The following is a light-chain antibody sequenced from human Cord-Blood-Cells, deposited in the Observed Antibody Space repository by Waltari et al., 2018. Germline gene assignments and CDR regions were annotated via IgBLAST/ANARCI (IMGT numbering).Light chain of an antibody. CDR3: QQRSNWPSNT. Sequence: EIVLTQSPATLSSSPGERATLSCRASQNVSSYLAWYQQNPGQAPRLLIYDASNRATGIPARFSGSGSGTDFTLTISSLEPEDFAVYYCQQRSNWPSNTFGQGTKLEIK. CDR1: QNVSSY. V-gene: IGKV3-11*01. J-gene: IGKJ2*01. CDR2: DAS.